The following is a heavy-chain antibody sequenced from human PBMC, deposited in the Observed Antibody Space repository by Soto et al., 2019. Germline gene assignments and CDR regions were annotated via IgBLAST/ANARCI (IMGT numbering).Heavy chain of an antibody. Sequence: ASVKVSCKASGYTFTSYGISWVRQAPGQGLEWMGWISAYNGNTNYAQKLQGRVTMTTDTSTSTAYTELRSLRSDDTAVYYCARYRTIPYCSGGSCYSGGWFDPWGQGTLVTVSS. CDR2: ISAYNGNT. D-gene: IGHD2-15*01. J-gene: IGHJ5*02. CDR1: GYTFTSYG. CDR3: ARYRTIPYCSGGSCYSGGWFDP. V-gene: IGHV1-18*04.